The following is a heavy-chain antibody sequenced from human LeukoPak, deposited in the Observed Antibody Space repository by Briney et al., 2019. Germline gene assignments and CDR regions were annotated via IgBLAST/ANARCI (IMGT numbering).Heavy chain of an antibody. Sequence: PGGSLRLSCAASGFTFSSYEMNWVRQAPGKGLEWVSYISSSGSTIYYADSVKGRFTISRDNAKNSLYLQMNSLRAEDTAVYYCARLESDHYYDSSGYYFDAFDIWGQGTMVTVSS. CDR1: GFTFSSYE. V-gene: IGHV3-48*03. D-gene: IGHD3-22*01. J-gene: IGHJ3*02. CDR3: ARLESDHYYDSSGYYFDAFDI. CDR2: ISSSGSTI.